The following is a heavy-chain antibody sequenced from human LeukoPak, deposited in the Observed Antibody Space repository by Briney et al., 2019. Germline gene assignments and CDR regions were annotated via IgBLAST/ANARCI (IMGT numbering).Heavy chain of an antibody. J-gene: IGHJ4*02. CDR2: IYHSGST. CDR1: GYSISSGYY. Sequence: PSETLSLTCIVSGYSISSGYYWGWIRQPPGKGLEWIGSIYHSGSTYYNPSLKSRVTISVDTSKNQFSLKLSSVTAADTAVYYCARDCRSLRGYSYGLTDYWGQGALVTVSS. V-gene: IGHV4-38-2*02. CDR3: ARDCRSLRGYSYGLTDY. D-gene: IGHD5-18*01.